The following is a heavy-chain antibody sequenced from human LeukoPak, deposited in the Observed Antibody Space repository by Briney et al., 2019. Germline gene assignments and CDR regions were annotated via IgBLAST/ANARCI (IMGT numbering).Heavy chain of an antibody. CDR1: GSTFTGHY. J-gene: IGHJ4*02. CDR3: ARDRYYGSGSYVGDY. V-gene: IGHV1-2*02. Sequence: ASVKVSCKASGSTFTGHYMHWVRQAPGQGLEWMGWINPNSGGTSYAQRFQGRVTMTRDTSISTAYMELSRLRSDDTAVYYCARDRYYGSGSYVGDYWGQGTLVTVSP. D-gene: IGHD3-10*01. CDR2: INPNSGGT.